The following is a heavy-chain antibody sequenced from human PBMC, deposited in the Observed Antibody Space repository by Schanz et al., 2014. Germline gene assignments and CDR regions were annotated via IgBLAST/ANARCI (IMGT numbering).Heavy chain of an antibody. V-gene: IGHV1-69*08. CDR3: ARDLVRGVILSPFDY. CDR2: IIPILGIG. Sequence: QVQLVQSGAEVKKPGSSVKVSCKASGGTFSSYTISWVRQAPGQGPEWMGRIIPILGIGNDAQKFQGRVTITAAKSTSTAYMELSSLRSEDTAVYYCARDLVRGVILSPFDYWGQGTQVTVSS. J-gene: IGHJ4*02. CDR1: GGTFSSYT. D-gene: IGHD3-10*01.